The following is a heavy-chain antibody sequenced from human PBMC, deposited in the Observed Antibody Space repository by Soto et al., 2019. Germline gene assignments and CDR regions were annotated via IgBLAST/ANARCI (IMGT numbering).Heavy chain of an antibody. CDR3: ARGGERRASWYFDL. V-gene: IGHV4-30-2*01. Sequence: QVQLQESGSGLVKPSQTLSLTCAVSGGSISSGAHSWSWIRQPPGKGLEWIGYIYHSGGTYYNPSLTGRVTISIDTSMDQFSLKVNSVTAAATAVYYCARGGERRASWYFDLWGRGTLVTVSS. J-gene: IGHJ2*01. D-gene: IGHD1-1*01. CDR2: IYHSGGT. CDR1: GGSISSGAHS.